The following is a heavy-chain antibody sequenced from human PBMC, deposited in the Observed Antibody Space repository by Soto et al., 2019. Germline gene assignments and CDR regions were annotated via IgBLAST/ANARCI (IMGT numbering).Heavy chain of an antibody. CDR1: GFSFGDYV. Sequence: GGSLRLSCTASGFSFGDYVMSWVRQAPGKGLEWVGFVRTNTYGASTHCAASVKGRFTISRDDSKSIVYLQMNSLKTEDTAVYYCTRNWRGGSCSSDFWGQGTLVTVSS. CDR3: TRNWRGGSCSSDF. J-gene: IGHJ4*02. CDR2: VRTNTYGAST. V-gene: IGHV3-49*04. D-gene: IGHD1-1*01.